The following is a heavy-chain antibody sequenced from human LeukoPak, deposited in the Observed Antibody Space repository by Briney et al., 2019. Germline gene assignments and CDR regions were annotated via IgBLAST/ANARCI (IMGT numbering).Heavy chain of an antibody. CDR1: GFTFSSYW. CDR3: ARDVRSSSNTPIEADY. V-gene: IGHV3-48*02. Sequence: GGSLRLSCAASGFTFSSYWMSWVRQAPGKGLEWVSYISSGSGSIYYADSVKGRFTISRDNAKNSLYLQMNSLRDEDTAVYYCARDVRSSSNTPIEADYWGQGTLVTVSS. D-gene: IGHD5-18*01. J-gene: IGHJ4*02. CDR2: ISSGSGSI.